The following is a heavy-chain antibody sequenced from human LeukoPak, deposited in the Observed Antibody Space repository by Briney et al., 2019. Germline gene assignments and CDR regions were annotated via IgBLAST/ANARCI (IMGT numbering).Heavy chain of an antibody. CDR2: IHDSGTT. CDR1: SGSISSYY. Sequence: SETLSLTCTVSSGSISSYYWTWVRQPPGKGLEWIAYIHDSGTTSYSPSLESRVTISLDTSNNQFSLRLSSVTAADTAVYYCARESWYCSDGSCYSDFDYWGQGTLVTVSS. J-gene: IGHJ4*02. D-gene: IGHD2-15*01. CDR3: ARESWYCSDGSCYSDFDY. V-gene: IGHV4-59*01.